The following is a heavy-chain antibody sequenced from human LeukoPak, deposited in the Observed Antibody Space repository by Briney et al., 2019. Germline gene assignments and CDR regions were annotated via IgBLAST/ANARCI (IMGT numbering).Heavy chain of an antibody. CDR2: ISSSSSYI. Sequence: GGSLRLSCAASGFTFSSYSMNWVRQAPGKGLEWVSSISSSSSYIYYADSVKGRFTISRDNSKNTLYLQMNSLRAEDTAVYYCATETRDRNFDYWGQGTLVTVSS. J-gene: IGHJ4*02. CDR3: ATETRDRNFDY. V-gene: IGHV3-21*01. CDR1: GFTFSSYS. D-gene: IGHD2-15*01.